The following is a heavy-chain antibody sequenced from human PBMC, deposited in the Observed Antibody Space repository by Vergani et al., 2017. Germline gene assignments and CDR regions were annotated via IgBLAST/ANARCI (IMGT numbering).Heavy chain of an antibody. V-gene: IGHV3-23*04. J-gene: IGHJ4*02. Sequence: VQLVESGGGVVQPGRSLRLSCTPSSFKLGDYGMHWVRQAPGRGLEWVSAISARYPSTYYADSVKGRFTISRDNSKNMLYLQMNSLRAEDTAVYYCARGASGDYVSSFDYWGQGTLVTVSS. CDR1: SFKLGDYG. CDR2: ISARYPST. CDR3: ARGASGDYVSSFDY. D-gene: IGHD4-17*01.